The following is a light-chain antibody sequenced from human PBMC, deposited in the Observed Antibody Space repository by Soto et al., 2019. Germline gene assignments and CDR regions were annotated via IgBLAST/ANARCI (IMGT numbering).Light chain of an antibody. CDR2: AES. V-gene: IGKV1-12*01. Sequence: DIQMTQSPSSLSASIGDRVTISCRASQSVYTGLVWYQQKPGKAPKLLIYAESSLQSGVPSRFSGSGDGTDFTLTISGLQPEDSATCYCQQADSFRLSFGGETKVEI. J-gene: IGKJ4*02. CDR3: QQADSFRLS. CDR1: QSVYTG.